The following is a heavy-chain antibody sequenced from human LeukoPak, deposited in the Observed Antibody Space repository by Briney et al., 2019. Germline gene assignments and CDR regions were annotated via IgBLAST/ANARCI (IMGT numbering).Heavy chain of an antibody. Sequence: PGGSLRLSCAASGCIFRSYAMNWVRPPPGKGLEWVSALSGNGVKTYYVDAVDGRFTISRDKSKNTLYLQMSSLRAEDTAVYYCGKEDGSYGLDHWGQGTLVTVSS. CDR3: GKEDGSYGLDH. V-gene: IGHV3-23*01. CDR1: GCIFRSYA. D-gene: IGHD5-18*01. CDR2: LSGNGVKT. J-gene: IGHJ5*02.